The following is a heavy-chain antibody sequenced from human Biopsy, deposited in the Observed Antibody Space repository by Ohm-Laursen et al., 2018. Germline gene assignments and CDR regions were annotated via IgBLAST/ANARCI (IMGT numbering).Heavy chain of an antibody. Sequence: TQTLTLTCSVSGFSLSNGRMGVSWIRQPPGKALEWLAYIFPNDEKAYSTSLKSRLTISKDTSKSQVVLTMTNLDPVDTATYYCARILGSTATTYSAMDVWGQGTTVTVSS. CDR3: ARILGSTATTYSAMDV. CDR1: GFSLSNGRMG. V-gene: IGHV2-26*01. J-gene: IGHJ6*02. CDR2: IFPNDEK. D-gene: IGHD4-17*01.